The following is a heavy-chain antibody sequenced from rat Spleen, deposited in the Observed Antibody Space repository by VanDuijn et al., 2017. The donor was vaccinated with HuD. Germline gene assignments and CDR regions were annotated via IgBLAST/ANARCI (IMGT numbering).Heavy chain of an antibody. J-gene: IGHJ3*01. Sequence: EVQLVESGGVLVQPGRSLKLSCAASGFTFSDYNMAWVRQAPKKGLEWVAIIIYDGRRTYYRDSVKGRFTISRDNAKSTLYLQMDSLRSEDTATYYCATGGGYGGFAYWGQGTLVTVSS. D-gene: IGHD1-11*01. CDR2: IIYDGRRT. V-gene: IGHV5S10*01. CDR1: GFTFSDYN. CDR3: ATGGGYGGFAY.